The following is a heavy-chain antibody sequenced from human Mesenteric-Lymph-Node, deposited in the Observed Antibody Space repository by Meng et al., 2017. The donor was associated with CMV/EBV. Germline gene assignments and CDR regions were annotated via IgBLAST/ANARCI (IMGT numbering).Heavy chain of an antibody. D-gene: IGHD1-1*01. J-gene: IGHJ3*02. V-gene: IGHV3-7*03. CDR1: GSTLSTYW. CDR2: IKHDGSEK. Sequence: GESLKISCAASGSTLSTYWMSWVRQAPGKGLEWVASIKHDGSEKYYVDSVKGRFTVSRDNANNSLYVQMNSLRVDDTAVYYCSTLDPAFDIWGQGTMVTVSS. CDR3: STLDPAFDI.